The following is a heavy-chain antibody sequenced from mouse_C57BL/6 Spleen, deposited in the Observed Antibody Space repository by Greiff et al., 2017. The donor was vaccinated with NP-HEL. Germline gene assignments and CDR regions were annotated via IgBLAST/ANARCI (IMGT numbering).Heavy chain of an antibody. Sequence: EVQLQQSGPELVKPGASVKISCKASGYTFTDYYMNWVKQSHGKSLEWIGDINPNNGGTSYNQTFKGKVTLTVDNSSSTAYMELSSLTAADSAVYYCARDYGSSEGAMDYWGQGTSVTVSS. CDR1: GYTFTDYY. D-gene: IGHD1-1*01. CDR3: ARDYGSSEGAMDY. CDR2: INPNNGGT. V-gene: IGHV1-26*01. J-gene: IGHJ4*01.